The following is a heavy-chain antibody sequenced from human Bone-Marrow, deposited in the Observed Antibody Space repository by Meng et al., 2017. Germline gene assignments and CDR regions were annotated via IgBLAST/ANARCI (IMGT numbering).Heavy chain of an antibody. CDR2: ISSSSSYI. J-gene: IGHJ5*02. D-gene: IGHD1-14*01. CDR3: ATNPLFDP. Sequence: VELVGSGGGLVQPGRSLILSCAASGFTFSSDSMNWVRQAPGKGLEWVSSISSSSSYIYYADSVKGRFTISRDNAKNSLYLQMNSLRAEDTAVYYCATNPLFDPWGQGTLVTVSS. V-gene: IGHV3-21*01. CDR1: GFTFSSDS.